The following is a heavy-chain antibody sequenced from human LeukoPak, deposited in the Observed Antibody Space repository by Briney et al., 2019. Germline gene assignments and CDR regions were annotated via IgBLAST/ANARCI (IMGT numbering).Heavy chain of an antibody. CDR3: AREGYCSSTNCYNFNY. J-gene: IGHJ4*02. D-gene: IGHD2-2*02. CDR1: GYSISSGYY. V-gene: IGHV4-38-2*02. Sequence: PSETLSLTCNVSGYSISSGYYWGWIRQPPGKGLEWIGEINHSGSTNYNPSLKSRVTISLDTSKNQISLKLSSVTAADTAVYYCAREGYCSSTNCYNFNYWGQGTLVTVSS. CDR2: INHSGST.